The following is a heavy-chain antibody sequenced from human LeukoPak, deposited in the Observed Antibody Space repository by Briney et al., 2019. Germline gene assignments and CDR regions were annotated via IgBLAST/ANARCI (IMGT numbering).Heavy chain of an antibody. D-gene: IGHD1-26*01. J-gene: IGHJ4*02. CDR1: GASISSDNYY. Sequence: SETLSLTCTVSGASISSDNYYWGWVRQPPGKGLEWIGNIYSSGNTYYNASLKSRVTIYTDTSKNQFSLNLSSVTAADTAVYYCAKSGGSGLIDYWGQGTLVTVSS. CDR2: IYSSGNT. V-gene: IGHV4-39*01. CDR3: AKSGGSGLIDY.